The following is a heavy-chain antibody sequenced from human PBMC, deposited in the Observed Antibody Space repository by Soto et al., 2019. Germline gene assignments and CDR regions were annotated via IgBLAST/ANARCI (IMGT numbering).Heavy chain of an antibody. D-gene: IGHD6-13*01. J-gene: IGHJ4*02. CDR3: AKDSSSWYVLRYYFDY. Sequence: QVQLVESGGGVVQPGRSLRLSCAASGFTFSSYDMHWVRQAPGKGLEWVAVISYDGSNKYYADSVKGRFTISRDNSKNTLYLQMNSLRAEDTAVYYCAKDSSSWYVLRYYFDYWGQGTLVTVSS. CDR1: GFTFSSYD. V-gene: IGHV3-30*18. CDR2: ISYDGSNK.